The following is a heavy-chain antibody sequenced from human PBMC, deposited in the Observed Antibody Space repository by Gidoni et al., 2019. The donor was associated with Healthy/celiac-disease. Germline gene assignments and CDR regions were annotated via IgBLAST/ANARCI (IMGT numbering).Heavy chain of an antibody. CDR3: ARGCGSSSSPVQPRKYYYYYYGMDV. CDR2: INHSGST. Sequence: QVQLQQWGAGLLKPSEPLSLTCAVYGWSFSGYYWSWIRQPPGKGLEWIGEINHSGSTNYNPSLKSRVTISVDTSKNQFSLKLSSVTAADTAVYYCARGCGSSSSPVQPRKYYYYYYGMDVWGQGTTVTVSS. J-gene: IGHJ6*02. D-gene: IGHD6-6*01. V-gene: IGHV4-34*01. CDR1: GWSFSGYY.